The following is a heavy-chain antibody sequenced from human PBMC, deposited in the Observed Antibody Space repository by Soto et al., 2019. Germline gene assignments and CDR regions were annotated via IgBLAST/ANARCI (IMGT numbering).Heavy chain of an antibody. V-gene: IGHV3-23*01. CDR3: ARHSRITPSMVRGVTYYFDY. Sequence: GGSLRLSCAASGFTFSTYAMTWVRQAPGKGLEWVSSISGSGDSTYYADSVKGRFTISRDNAKNTLYLQMNSLRAEDTAVYYCARHSRITPSMVRGVTYYFDYWGQGTLVTVSS. D-gene: IGHD3-10*01. CDR2: ISGSGDST. CDR1: GFTFSTYA. J-gene: IGHJ4*02.